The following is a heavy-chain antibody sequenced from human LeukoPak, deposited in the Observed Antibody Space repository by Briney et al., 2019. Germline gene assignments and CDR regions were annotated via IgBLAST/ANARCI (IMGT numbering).Heavy chain of an antibody. D-gene: IGHD1-26*01. CDR3: IRIRTREHQYGMDV. V-gene: IGHV3-13*01. CDR1: GFTFSSYG. CDR2: IDTVGNT. J-gene: IGHJ6*02. Sequence: PGGSLRLSCAASGFTFSSYGMHWVRQAPGKGLDWVSAIDTVGNTYYSGSVKGRFTISRENAQNSLFLQMNSLRDGDTALYYCIRIRTREHQYGMDVWGQGTTVTVSS.